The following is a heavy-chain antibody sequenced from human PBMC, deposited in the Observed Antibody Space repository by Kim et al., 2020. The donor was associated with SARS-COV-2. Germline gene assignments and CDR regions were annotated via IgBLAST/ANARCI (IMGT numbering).Heavy chain of an antibody. CDR3: ASTPAGY. V-gene: IGHV6-1*01. Sequence: SKWYNDYAVSVKSRITINPDTSKNQFSLQLNSVTPEDTAVYYCASTPAGYWGQGTLVTVSS. D-gene: IGHD2-15*01. J-gene: IGHJ4*02. CDR2: SKWYN.